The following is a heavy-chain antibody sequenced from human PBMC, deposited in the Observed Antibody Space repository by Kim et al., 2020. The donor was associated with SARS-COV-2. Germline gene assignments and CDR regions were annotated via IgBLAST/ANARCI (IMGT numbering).Heavy chain of an antibody. CDR2: IYPGDSDT. Sequence: GESLKISCKGSGYSFTSYWIGWVRQMPGKGLEWMGIIYPGDSDTRYSPSFQGQVTISADKSISTAYLQWSSLKASDTAMYYCARTGRSSGSYYNPYYYYGMDVWGQGTTVTVSS. D-gene: IGHD3-10*01. CDR1: GYSFTSYW. J-gene: IGHJ6*02. CDR3: ARTGRSSGSYYNPYYYYGMDV. V-gene: IGHV5-51*01.